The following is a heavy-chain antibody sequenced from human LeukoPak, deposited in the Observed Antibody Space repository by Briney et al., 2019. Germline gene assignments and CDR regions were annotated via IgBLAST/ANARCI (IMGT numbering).Heavy chain of an antibody. CDR3: ARDLITVTKGFDI. Sequence: SETLSLTCAVSTDSFGSHYWSWIRQPPGKGLEWIGYISYIGSTNYNPYLKSRVTISIDTSKNQFSLKLRSVTAADTAVYFCARDLITVTKGFDIWGQGTMVSVSS. CDR2: ISYIGST. CDR1: TDSFGSHY. D-gene: IGHD4-17*01. J-gene: IGHJ3*02. V-gene: IGHV4-59*11.